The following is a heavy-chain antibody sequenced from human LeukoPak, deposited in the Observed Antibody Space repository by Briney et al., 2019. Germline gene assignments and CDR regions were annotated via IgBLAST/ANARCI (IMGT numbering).Heavy chain of an antibody. V-gene: IGHV1-8*01. D-gene: IGHD4-17*01. CDR2: MNPNSGNT. CDR1: GYTFTSYD. CDR3: TRGPYAYSQY. J-gene: IGHJ1*01. Sequence: AAVRVFCKASGYTFTSYDINWVRQATGQGFEWMGWMNPNSGNTGYGQKFQGRLTMTRDAAISTAYMELSSLRSEDTAFYYCTRGPYAYSQYWGQGTLVTVSS.